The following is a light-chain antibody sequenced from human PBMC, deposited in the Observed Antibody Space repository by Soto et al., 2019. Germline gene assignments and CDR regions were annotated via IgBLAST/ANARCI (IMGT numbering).Light chain of an antibody. Sequence: EIVMRQSLATLSVYSGIRDTLSCKGSPSFSGTVAWCQQNPRPAPRLLSYAASTRATGIPARFSGSGSGTAFTLTISSLQSEDFAVYYWQQYNNYPPVTFGERTLLES. CDR3: QQYNNYPPVT. V-gene: IGKV3-15*01. CDR1: PSFSGT. CDR2: AAS. J-gene: IGKJ5*01.